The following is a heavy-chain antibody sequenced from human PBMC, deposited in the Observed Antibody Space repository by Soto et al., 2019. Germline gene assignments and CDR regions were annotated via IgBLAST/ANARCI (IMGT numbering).Heavy chain of an antibody. CDR2: ISTSGSTI. CDR3: AMLSPPPDF. V-gene: IGHV3-11*01. CDR1: GFTFSDYY. Sequence: QVQLVESGGGLVKPGGSLRLSCAASGFTFSDYYMSWIRQAPGKGLEWVSYISTSGSTINYADSVKGRFTISRDNAKISRYRQMNSLRAGDTAVHYCAMLSPPPDFWGQGTLVTFSS. J-gene: IGHJ4*02.